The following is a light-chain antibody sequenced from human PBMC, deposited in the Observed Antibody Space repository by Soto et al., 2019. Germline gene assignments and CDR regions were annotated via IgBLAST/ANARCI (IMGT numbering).Light chain of an antibody. J-gene: IGKJ2*01. Sequence: ELVLTQSPCTLSLSPGERVTLSCRASQSVSGRSVAWYQHKPGRPPRLLIYDTFTRATGIPNRFSGGGSGTDFTLTISRLAPEDFAVYYCQHSTRPNTFGRGARLEIK. CDR3: QHSTRPNT. CDR2: DTF. V-gene: IGKV3-20*01. CDR1: QSVSGRS.